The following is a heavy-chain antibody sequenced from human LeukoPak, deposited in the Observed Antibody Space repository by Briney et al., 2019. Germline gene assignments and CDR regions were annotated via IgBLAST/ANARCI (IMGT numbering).Heavy chain of an antibody. V-gene: IGHV4-59*01. J-gene: IGHJ3*02. CDR3: ARDPFTSPFDI. Sequence: SETLSLTCTVSGGSISSYYWSWIRQPPGKGLEWIGYIYYRGSTNYNPSLKSRVTISVDTSKNQFPLKLSSVTAADTAVYYCARDPFTSPFDIWGQGTMVTVSS. CDR1: GGSISSYY. CDR2: IYYRGST. D-gene: IGHD2-2*01.